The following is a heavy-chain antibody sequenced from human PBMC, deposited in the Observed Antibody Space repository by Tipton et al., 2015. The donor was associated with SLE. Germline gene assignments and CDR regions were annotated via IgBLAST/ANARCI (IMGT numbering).Heavy chain of an antibody. CDR2: IYYSGST. D-gene: IGHD3-10*01. CDR3: ASSPVRARDYFDY. Sequence: TLSLTCTVSGGSISSYYWSWIRQPPGKGLEWIGYIYYSGSTNYNPSLKSRVTISVDTSKNQFSLKMSSVTAADTAVYYCASSPVRARDYFDYWGQGTLVTVSS. J-gene: IGHJ4*02. CDR1: GGSISSYY. V-gene: IGHV4-59*12.